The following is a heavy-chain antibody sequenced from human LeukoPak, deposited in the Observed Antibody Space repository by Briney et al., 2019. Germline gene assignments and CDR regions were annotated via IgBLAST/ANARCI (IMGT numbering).Heavy chain of an antibody. CDR2: INSEGSAT. D-gene: IGHD3-10*01. CDR3: VRDRYGSGRTDAFDI. CDR1: GLTISNYW. J-gene: IGHJ3*02. V-gene: IGHV3-74*01. Sequence: GGSLRLSCAASGLTISNYWMHWVRQGPGKGLMWVSRINSEGSATSYADSVKGRFTISRDNAKNTLFLQMDSLRADDTAVYYCVRDRYGSGRTDAFDIWGQGTMVTVSS.